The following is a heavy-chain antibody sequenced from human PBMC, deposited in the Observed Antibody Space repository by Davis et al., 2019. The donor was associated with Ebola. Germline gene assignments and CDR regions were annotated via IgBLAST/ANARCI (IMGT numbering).Heavy chain of an antibody. J-gene: IGHJ4*02. D-gene: IGHD1-7*01. CDR2: ISSDGSST. CDR3: ARGGSNWNSEYYFDY. CDR1: GFTFSSHW. V-gene: IGHV3-74*01. Sequence: GESLKTSCAASGFTFSSHWMHWVRQAPGKGLVWVSRISSDGSSTSYADSVKGRCTISRDNAKSTLYLQMNSLRTEDTAVYYCARGGSNWNSEYYFDYWGQGTLVTVSS.